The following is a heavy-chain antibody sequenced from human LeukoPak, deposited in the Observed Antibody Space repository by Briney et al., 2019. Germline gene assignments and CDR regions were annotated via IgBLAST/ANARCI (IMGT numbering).Heavy chain of an antibody. CDR1: GFTFSSYG. J-gene: IGHJ5*02. CDR3: ATPTYP. CDR2: ISYDGSNK. D-gene: IGHD3-16*01. V-gene: IGHV3-30*03. Sequence: GSQRLSCAASGFTFSSYGMHWVRQAPGKGLEWVAVISYDGSNKYYADSVKGRFTISRDNSKNTLYLQMNSLRAEDTAVYYCATPTYPWGQGTLVTVSS.